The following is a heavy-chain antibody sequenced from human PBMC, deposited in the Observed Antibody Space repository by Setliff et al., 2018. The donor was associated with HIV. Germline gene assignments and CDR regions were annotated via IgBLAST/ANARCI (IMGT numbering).Heavy chain of an antibody. V-gene: IGHV4-39*07. Sequence: SETLSLTCTVSGGSIDSTSYYWGWIRQPPGKGLEWIGSIYYSGTTYYNPSLKGRFTISRDNAKTSLYLQMNSLRAEDTAVYYCARGGLGVVTSFDSWGPGTLVTVSS. J-gene: IGHJ4*02. CDR1: GGSIDSTSYY. CDR3: ARGGLGVVTSFDS. CDR2: IYYSGTT. D-gene: IGHD3-3*01.